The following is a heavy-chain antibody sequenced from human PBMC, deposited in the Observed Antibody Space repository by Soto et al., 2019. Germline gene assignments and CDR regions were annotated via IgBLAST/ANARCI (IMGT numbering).Heavy chain of an antibody. CDR3: VRRRRLCDGGIRYYSWFDP. D-gene: IGHD2-15*01. CDR1: GFSLTTSGMG. V-gene: IGHV2-5*02. CDR2: IYWDDDK. Sequence: QITLKESGPTLVKPTQTLTLTCTFSGFSLTTSGMGVGWIRQPPGRALEWLALIYWDDDKRYSPSLKSRLTITKDTAKHQVVLRMTNMAPVDTATYYCVRRRRLCDGGIRYYSWFDPWGQGALVTVSS. J-gene: IGHJ5*02.